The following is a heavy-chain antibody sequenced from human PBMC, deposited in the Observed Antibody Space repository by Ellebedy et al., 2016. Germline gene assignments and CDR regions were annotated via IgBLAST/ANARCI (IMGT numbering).Heavy chain of an antibody. V-gene: IGHV3-7*01. D-gene: IGHD6-13*01. J-gene: IGHJ4*02. Sequence: GESLKISXAASGFTFSSYWMSWVRQAPGKGLEWVANIKQDGSEKYYVDSVKGRFTISRDNAKNSLYLQMNSLRAEDTAVYYCARPRLDFSSPDFDYWGQGTLVTVSS. CDR2: IKQDGSEK. CDR1: GFTFSSYW. CDR3: ARPRLDFSSPDFDY.